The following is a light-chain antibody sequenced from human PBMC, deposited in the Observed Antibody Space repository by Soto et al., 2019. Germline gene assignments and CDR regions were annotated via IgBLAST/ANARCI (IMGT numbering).Light chain of an antibody. CDR2: EDT. CDR1: SSDVGGYKL. V-gene: IGLV2-23*01. CDR3: SSYAATFGV. Sequence: QSALTQPASVSGSPGQSITISCTGTSSDVGGYKLVSWYQQYPGKAPKLILYEDTKRPSGVSNRFSGSKSGNTASLTISGLRVEAGADYPCSSYAATFGVFGGGPKLTFL. J-gene: IGLJ3*02.